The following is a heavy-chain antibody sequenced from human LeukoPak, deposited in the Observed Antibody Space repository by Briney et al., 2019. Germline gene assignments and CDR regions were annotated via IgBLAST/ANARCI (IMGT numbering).Heavy chain of an antibody. V-gene: IGHV4-34*01. CDR2: INHSGST. Sequence: SETLSLTCAVYGGSFSGYYWSWIRQPPGKGLEWIGEINHSGSTNYNPSLKSRVTISVDTSKNQFSLKLSSVTAADTAVYYCARGRREIIAARFFDYWSQGTLVTVSS. D-gene: IGHD6-6*01. CDR3: ARGRREIIAARFFDY. CDR1: GGSFSGYY. J-gene: IGHJ4*02.